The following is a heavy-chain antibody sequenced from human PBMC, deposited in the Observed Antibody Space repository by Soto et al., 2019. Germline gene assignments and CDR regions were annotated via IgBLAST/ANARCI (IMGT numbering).Heavy chain of an antibody. D-gene: IGHD3-22*01. CDR2: IWYDGSNK. Sequence: PGGSLRLSCAASGFTFSSYGMHWVRQAPGKGLEWVAVIWYDGSNKYYADSVKGRFTISRDNSKNTLYLQMNSLRAEDTAVYYCARDDYYDSSGWFFYFDYWGQGTLVTVS. CDR3: ARDDYYDSSGWFFYFDY. J-gene: IGHJ4*02. V-gene: IGHV3-33*01. CDR1: GFTFSSYG.